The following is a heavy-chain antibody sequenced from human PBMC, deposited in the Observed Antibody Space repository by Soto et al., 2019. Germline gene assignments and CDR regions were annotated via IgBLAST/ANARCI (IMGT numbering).Heavy chain of an antibody. Sequence: SETLSLTCAVSGGSISNYYWSWIRRPPGKGLEWIAYLHTTGSTNSNPSLNGRVTMSLDTSRNQFSLRLSSLTAADTAVYYCARRLPAEPYFDSWGRGXLVTVSS. D-gene: IGHD4-17*01. CDR3: ARRLPAEPYFDS. V-gene: IGHV4-59*01. CDR1: GGSISNYY. CDR2: LHTTGST. J-gene: IGHJ4*02.